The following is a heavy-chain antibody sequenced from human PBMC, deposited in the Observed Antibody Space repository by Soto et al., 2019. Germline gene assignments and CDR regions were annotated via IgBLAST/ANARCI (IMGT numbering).Heavy chain of an antibody. Sequence: ASETLSLTCTVSGGSISSGGYYWSWIRQHPGKGLEWIGYIHSSGSTYYNPSLKSRVTISVDTSKNQFYLKLSSVTAADTAVYYCARAQNDYGDYDNWFDPWGQGTLVTVSS. CDR3: ARAQNDYGDYDNWFDP. D-gene: IGHD4-17*01. V-gene: IGHV4-31*03. J-gene: IGHJ5*02. CDR1: GGSISSGGYY. CDR2: IHSSGST.